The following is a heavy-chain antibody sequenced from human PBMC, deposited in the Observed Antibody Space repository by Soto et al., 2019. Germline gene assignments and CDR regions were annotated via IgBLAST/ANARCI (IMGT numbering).Heavy chain of an antibody. J-gene: IGHJ6*02. CDR2: IIPIFGTA. Sequence: QVQLVRSGAEVKKPGSSVKVSCKASGGTFSSYAISWVRQAPGQGLEWMGGIIPIFGTANYAQKFQGRVTITADESTSTAYMELSSLRSEDTAVYYCAGRGYCTNGVCYPIGYYYGMDVWGQGTTVTVSS. CDR3: AGRGYCTNGVCYPIGYYYGMDV. CDR1: GGTFSSYA. V-gene: IGHV1-69*01. D-gene: IGHD2-8*01.